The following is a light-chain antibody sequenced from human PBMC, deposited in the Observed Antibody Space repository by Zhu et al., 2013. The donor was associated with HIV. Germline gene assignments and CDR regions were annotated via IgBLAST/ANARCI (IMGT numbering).Light chain of an antibody. CDR3: QVWDPDTDHLV. V-gene: IGLV3-21*02. Sequence: SFRLTQSPSLSVAPGQTATITCGGERIGNKNSSLVSAESQARPLVLVVYDDTDRPSGIPERFSGSNSGNTATLTINRVEGGDEADYFCQVWDPDTDHLVFGGGTKLTVL. CDR1: RIGNKN. J-gene: IGLJ3*02. CDR2: DDT.